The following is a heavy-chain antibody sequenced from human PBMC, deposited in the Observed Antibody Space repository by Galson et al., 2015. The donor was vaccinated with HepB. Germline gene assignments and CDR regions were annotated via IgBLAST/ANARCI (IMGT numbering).Heavy chain of an antibody. CDR3: ARDPNVDTAMVTSLFDY. V-gene: IGHV3-21*01. J-gene: IGHJ4*02. D-gene: IGHD5-18*01. CDR1: GFTFSSYS. CDR2: ISSSSSYI. Sequence: SLRLSCAASGFTFSSYSMNWVRQAPGKGLEWVSSISSSSSYIYYADSVKGRFTISRDNAKNSLYLQMNSLRAEDTAVYYCARDPNVDTAMVTSLFDYWGQGTLVTVSS.